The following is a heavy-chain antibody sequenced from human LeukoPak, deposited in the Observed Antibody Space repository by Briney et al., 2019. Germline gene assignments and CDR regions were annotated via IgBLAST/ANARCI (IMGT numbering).Heavy chain of an antibody. Sequence: GSLRLSCAASGFTFSSYSMNWVRQAPGKGLEWVSSISSSSSYIYYADSVKGRFTISRDNAKNSLYLQMNSLRAEDTAVYYCARDRDNWNDPYFDYWGQGTLVTVSS. J-gene: IGHJ4*02. CDR3: ARDRDNWNDPYFDY. CDR1: GFTFSSYS. D-gene: IGHD1-20*01. CDR2: ISSSSSYI. V-gene: IGHV3-21*01.